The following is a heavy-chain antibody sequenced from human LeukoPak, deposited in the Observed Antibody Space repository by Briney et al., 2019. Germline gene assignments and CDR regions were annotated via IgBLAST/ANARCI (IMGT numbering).Heavy chain of an antibody. J-gene: IGHJ5*02. D-gene: IGHD1-1*01. Sequence: GGSLRLSCAASGFTFSSYEMNWVRQAPGKGLEWVSYISSSGSTIYYADSVKGRFTISRDNAKNSLYLQMNSLRAEGTAVYYCARDSGNDWFDPWGQGTLVTVSS. V-gene: IGHV3-48*03. CDR2: ISSSGSTI. CDR3: ARDSGNDWFDP. CDR1: GFTFSSYE.